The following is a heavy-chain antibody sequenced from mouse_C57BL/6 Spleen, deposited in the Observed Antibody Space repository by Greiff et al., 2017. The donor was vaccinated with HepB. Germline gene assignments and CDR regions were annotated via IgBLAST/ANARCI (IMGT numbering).Heavy chain of an antibody. Sequence: QVQLQQPGAELVRPGSSVKLSCKASGYTFTSYWMHWVKQRPIQGLEWIGNIDPSDSETHYNQKFKDKATLTVDKSSSTAYMQLSSLTSEDSAVYYCARSYDGYYVRFAYWGQGTLVTVSA. CDR1: GYTFTSYW. J-gene: IGHJ3*01. V-gene: IGHV1-52*01. CDR3: ARSYDGYYVRFAY. CDR2: IDPSDSET. D-gene: IGHD2-3*01.